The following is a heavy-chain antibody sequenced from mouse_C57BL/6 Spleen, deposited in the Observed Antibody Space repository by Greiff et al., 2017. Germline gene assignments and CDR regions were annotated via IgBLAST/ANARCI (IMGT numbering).Heavy chain of an antibody. V-gene: IGHV1-18*01. CDR1: GYTFTDYN. Sequence: DVKLQESGPELVKPGASVKIPCKASGYTFTDYNMDWVKQSHGKSLEWIGDINPNNGGTIYNQKFKGKATLTVDKSSSTAYMELRSLTSEDTAVYYCARRGGYEDYAMDYWGQGTSVTVSS. CDR3: ARRGGYEDYAMDY. D-gene: IGHD2-2*01. J-gene: IGHJ4*01. CDR2: INPNNGGT.